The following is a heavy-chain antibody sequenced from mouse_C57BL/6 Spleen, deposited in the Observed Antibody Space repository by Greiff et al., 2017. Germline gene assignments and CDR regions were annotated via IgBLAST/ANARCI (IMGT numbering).Heavy chain of an antibody. CDR1: GYTFTSYW. V-gene: IGHV1-50*01. D-gene: IGHD2-1*01. CDR3: ARKPLYYGNLYWYFDV. CDR2: IDPSDSYT. Sequence: QVQLQQPGAELVKPGASVKLSCKASGYTFTSYWMQWVKQRPGQGLEWIGEIDPSDSYTNYNQKFKGKATLTVDTSSSTAYMQLSSLTSEDSAVYYCARKPLYYGNLYWYFDVWGTGTTVTVSS. J-gene: IGHJ1*03.